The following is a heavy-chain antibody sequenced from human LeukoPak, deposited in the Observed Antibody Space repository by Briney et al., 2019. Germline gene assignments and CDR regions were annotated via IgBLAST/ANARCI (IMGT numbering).Heavy chain of an antibody. V-gene: IGHV1-24*01. Sequence: GASVKVSCKVSGYTLTELSMHWVRQAPGKGLEWMGGFDPEDGETIYAQKFQGRVTMTEDTSTDTAYMELSSLRSEDTAVYYCATGYCSSTSCYARDYYYYYGMDVWGQGTTVTVSS. D-gene: IGHD2-2*01. CDR1: GYTLTELS. J-gene: IGHJ6*02. CDR2: FDPEDGET. CDR3: ATGYCSSTSCYARDYYYYYGMDV.